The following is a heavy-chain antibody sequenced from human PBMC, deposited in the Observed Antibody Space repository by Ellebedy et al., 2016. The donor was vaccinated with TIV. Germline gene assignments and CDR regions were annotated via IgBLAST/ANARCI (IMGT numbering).Heavy chain of an antibody. D-gene: IGHD6-13*01. V-gene: IGHV1-46*01. CDR2: INPSGGST. CDR1: GYTFTSYY. CDR3: ATVWFTAAAAGIRDWFDP. Sequence: ASVKVSCXASGYTFTSYYMHWVRQAPGQGLEWMGIINPSGGSTSYAQKFQGRVTMTRDTSTSTVYMELSSLRSEDTAVYHCATVWFTAAAAGIRDWFDPWGQGTLVTVSS. J-gene: IGHJ5*02.